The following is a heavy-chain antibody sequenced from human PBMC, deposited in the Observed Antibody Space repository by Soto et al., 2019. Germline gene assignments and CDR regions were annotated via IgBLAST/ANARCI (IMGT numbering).Heavy chain of an antibody. CDR1: GGTISSWY. J-gene: IGHJ4*02. CDR3: ARRYGSAIDY. D-gene: IGHD1-26*01. V-gene: IGHV4-59*08. CDR2: IYYSGST. Sequence: QVQLQESGPGLVKPSETLSLTCTVSGGTISSWYWSWIRQPPGKGLEWIGYIYYSGSTTCNPSLNSRVTISVATSKHQFSLKLSSVTAADTAVYYCARRYGSAIDYWGQGTLVTVSS.